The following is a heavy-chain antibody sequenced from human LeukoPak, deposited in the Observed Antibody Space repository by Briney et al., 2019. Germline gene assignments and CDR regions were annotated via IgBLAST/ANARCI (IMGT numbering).Heavy chain of an antibody. V-gene: IGHV3-53*01. CDR2: IYSGGST. Sequence: GGPLRLSCAASGFTVSSHYMSWVRQAPGKGLEWVSIIYSGGSTYFADSVKGRFTISRDNSKNTLYLQMNSLRAEDTALYYCARVPVASWIQLDSWGQGTLATVSS. J-gene: IGHJ4*02. D-gene: IGHD6-13*01. CDR1: GFTVSSHY. CDR3: ARVPVASWIQLDS.